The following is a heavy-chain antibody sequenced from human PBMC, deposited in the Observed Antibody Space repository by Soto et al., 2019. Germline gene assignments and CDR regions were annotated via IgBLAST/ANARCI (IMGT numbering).Heavy chain of an antibody. CDR2: ISGSGGTA. V-gene: IGHV3-23*01. CDR3: AKGRGQNWNCAY. D-gene: IGHD1-7*01. Sequence: EVQLLESGGGSVQPGGSLRLSCAASGFTFSSYAMHWVRRPPGKGLEWVSSISGSGGTAYYADSVKGRFSISRDSLVNTLYLQVNSLRAADTAVYDCAKGRGQNWNCAYWGQGTLVTVSP. CDR1: GFTFSSYA. J-gene: IGHJ4*02.